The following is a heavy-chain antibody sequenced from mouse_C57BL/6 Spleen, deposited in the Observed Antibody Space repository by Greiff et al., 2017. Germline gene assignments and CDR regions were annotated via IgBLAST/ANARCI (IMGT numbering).Heavy chain of an antibody. Sequence: QVQLQQSGAELARPGASVKLSCKASGYTFTSYGISWVKQRTGQGLEWIGEIYPRSGNTYYNEKFQGKATLTADKSSSTAYMELRSLTSEDSAVYFCAREGNYYGSSEGFYSYLDVWGTGTSVTVSS. CDR2: IYPRSGNT. J-gene: IGHJ1*03. CDR1: GYTFTSYG. V-gene: IGHV1-81*01. CDR3: AREGNYYGSSEGFYSYLDV. D-gene: IGHD1-1*01.